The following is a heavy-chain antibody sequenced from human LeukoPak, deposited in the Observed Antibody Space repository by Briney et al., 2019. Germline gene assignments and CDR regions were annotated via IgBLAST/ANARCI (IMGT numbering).Heavy chain of an antibody. CDR3: ARDDYGGFYYFDY. CDR2: VYHSGST. Sequence: SETLSLTCAVSGGSISSGSYSWSWIRQPPGKGLEWIGYVYHSGSTYYNPSLKSRVTISVDASKNQFSLKVNSVTAADTAVYYCARDDYGGFYYFDYWGQGTLVTVSS. V-gene: IGHV4-30-2*01. CDR1: GGSISSGSYS. D-gene: IGHD4-23*01. J-gene: IGHJ4*02.